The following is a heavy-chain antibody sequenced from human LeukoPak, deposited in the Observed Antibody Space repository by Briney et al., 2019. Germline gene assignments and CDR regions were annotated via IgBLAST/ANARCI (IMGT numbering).Heavy chain of an antibody. V-gene: IGHV1-18*04. CDR2: ISAYNGNT. D-gene: IGHD3-10*01. J-gene: IGHJ4*02. CDR3: AREKYYGGGYYFDY. CDR1: GYTFTGYY. Sequence: GASVKVSCKASGYTFTGYYMHWVRQAPGQGLEWMRWISAYNGNTNYAQKLQGRVTMTTDTSTSTAYMELRSLRSDDTAVYYCAREKYYGGGYYFDYWGQGTLVTVSS.